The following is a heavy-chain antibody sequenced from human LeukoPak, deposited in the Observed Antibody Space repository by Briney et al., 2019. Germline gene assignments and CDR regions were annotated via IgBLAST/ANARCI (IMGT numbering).Heavy chain of an antibody. CDR2: VRQDGNEK. Sequence: GGSLRLSCAASGXTFSNYWMSWVRQAPGRGLEWVANVRQDGNEKHYVDSVKGRFTISRDNAKNSLYLQMNSLRAEDTAVYYCARDYVWGSDRYTDYWGQGTLVTVSS. CDR3: ARDYVWGSDRYTDY. J-gene: IGHJ4*01. D-gene: IGHD3-16*02. CDR1: GXTFSNYW. V-gene: IGHV3-7*05.